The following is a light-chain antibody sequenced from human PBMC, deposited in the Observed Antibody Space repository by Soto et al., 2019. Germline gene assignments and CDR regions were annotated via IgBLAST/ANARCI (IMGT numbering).Light chain of an antibody. Sequence: DIQMTQSPSSLSASVGDRVTITCRASQGISTYLAWYQQKPGKVPKLLIYAASTLQSGVPYRFSGSGYGTDFTLTIISLPPEDVATYYCQKYNSAPLTFGGGTKVEIK. CDR1: QGISTY. V-gene: IGKV1-27*01. J-gene: IGKJ4*01. CDR3: QKYNSAPLT. CDR2: AAS.